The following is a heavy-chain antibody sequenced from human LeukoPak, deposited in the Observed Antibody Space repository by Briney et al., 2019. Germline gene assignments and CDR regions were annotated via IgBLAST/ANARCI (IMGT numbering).Heavy chain of an antibody. CDR1: GFTFSSYG. J-gene: IGHJ4*02. Sequence: PGGSVRLSCAASGFTFSSYGMKCVRQAPGKGLEWVSGISGDDGRTYYADSVKGRFTIYRDNSKNTLYLQMNRLGAEDTAVYYCVQDWAWGEFGYWGQGTLVTVS. CDR2: ISGDDGRT. CDR3: VQDWAWGEFGY. D-gene: IGHD7-27*01. V-gene: IGHV3-23*01.